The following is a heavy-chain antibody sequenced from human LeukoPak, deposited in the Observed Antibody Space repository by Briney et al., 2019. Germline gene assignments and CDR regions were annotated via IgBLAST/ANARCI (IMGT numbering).Heavy chain of an antibody. CDR1: GFTCSSYE. CDR3: AREFFYGGNFDY. J-gene: IGHJ4*02. Sequence: GGSLRLSCAASGFTCSSYEMNWVRQAPGKGLEWVSSISSSSSYIYYADSVKGRFTISRDNAKNSLYLQMNSLRAEDTAVYYCAREFFYGGNFDYWGQGTLVTVSS. CDR2: ISSSSSYI. D-gene: IGHD4-23*01. V-gene: IGHV3-21*01.